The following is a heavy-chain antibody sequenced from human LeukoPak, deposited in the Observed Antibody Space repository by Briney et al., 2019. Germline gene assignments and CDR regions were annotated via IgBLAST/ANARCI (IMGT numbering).Heavy chain of an antibody. J-gene: IGHJ6*03. Sequence: ASVNVSCKASGYTFTSYGISWGRQAPGQGLEWLGGIIRIFGTANYAQKFQGRVTITADKSTSTAYMELSSLRSEDTAVYYCARADYGDYYYYYMDVWGKGTTVTVSS. CDR1: GYTFTSYG. D-gene: IGHD4-17*01. CDR3: ARADYGDYYYYYMDV. CDR2: IIRIFGTA. V-gene: IGHV1-69*06.